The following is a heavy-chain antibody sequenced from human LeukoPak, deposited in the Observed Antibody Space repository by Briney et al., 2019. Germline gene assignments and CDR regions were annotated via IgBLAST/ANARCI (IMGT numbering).Heavy chain of an antibody. CDR3: ASTYYYDSSGYYRAAFDI. D-gene: IGHD3-22*01. CDR1: GGSISSYY. CDR2: IYYSGST. Sequence: SETLSLTCTVSGGSISSYYWSWIRQPPGKGLEWIGYIYYSGSTNYNPSLKSRVTISVDTSKNQFSPKLSSVTAADTAVYYCASTYYYDSSGYYRAAFDIWGQGTMVTVSS. V-gene: IGHV4-59*01. J-gene: IGHJ3*02.